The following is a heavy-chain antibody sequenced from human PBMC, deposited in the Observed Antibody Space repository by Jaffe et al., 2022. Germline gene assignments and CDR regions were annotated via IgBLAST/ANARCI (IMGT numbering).Heavy chain of an antibody. CDR1: GFTFSDYW. CDR3: ARDLRSGY. V-gene: IGHV3-7*01. D-gene: IGHD4-17*01. J-gene: IGHJ4*02. Sequence: EVQLVESGGGLVQPGGSLRLSCAASGFTFSDYWMTWVRQSPEKGLEWVANIKQDGSDKNYVDSVKGRFTISRDNAKNSLYLQMDSLRVEDTAVYYCARDLRSGYWGQGTLVTVSS. CDR2: IKQDGSDK.